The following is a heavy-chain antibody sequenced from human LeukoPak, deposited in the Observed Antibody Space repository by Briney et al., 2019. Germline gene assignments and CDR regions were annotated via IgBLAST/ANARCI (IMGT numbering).Heavy chain of an antibody. CDR1: GGSISCGGYS. Sequence: SETLSLTCAFSGGSISCGGYSGRWIRQPPGKGLEWIEYIYHSGSTYYNPPLKSQVTISVDRSKKQFYLKLSSVTAADTAVYYCARGGTICGVEPFDPWGQGTLVTVSS. CDR3: ARGGTICGVEPFDP. D-gene: IGHD3-3*01. CDR2: IYHSGST. J-gene: IGHJ5*02. V-gene: IGHV4-30-2*01.